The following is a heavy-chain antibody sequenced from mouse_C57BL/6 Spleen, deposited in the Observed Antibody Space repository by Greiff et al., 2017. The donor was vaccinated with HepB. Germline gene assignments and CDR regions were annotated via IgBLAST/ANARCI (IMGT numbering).Heavy chain of an antibody. D-gene: IGHD2-3*01. J-gene: IGHJ3*01. CDR2: ISSGSSTI. Sequence: EVLLVESGGGLVKPGGSLKLSCAASGFTFSDYGMHWVRQAPEKGLEWVAYISSGSSTIYYADTVKGRFTISRDNAKNTLFLQMTRLRSSDTAMYYCARSRIYYGYSFAYWGQGTLVTVSA. V-gene: IGHV5-17*01. CDR1: GFTFSDYG. CDR3: ARSRIYYGYSFAY.